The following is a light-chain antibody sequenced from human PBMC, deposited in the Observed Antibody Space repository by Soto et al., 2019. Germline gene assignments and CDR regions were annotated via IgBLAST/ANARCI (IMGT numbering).Light chain of an antibody. CDR2: SAS. Sequence: DIQLTQSPSVLCASYGDSVTIACRASQALSNYLAWYQQKPGKAPDLLIYSASTLQSGVPSRFSGSGSATEFSLTIRALQPEAFATYYCQPLSRYPLTFGGGTKVDIK. V-gene: IGKV1-9*01. J-gene: IGKJ4*01. CDR1: QALSNY. CDR3: QPLSRYPLT.